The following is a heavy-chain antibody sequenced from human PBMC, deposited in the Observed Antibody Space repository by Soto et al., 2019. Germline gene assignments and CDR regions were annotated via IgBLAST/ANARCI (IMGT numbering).Heavy chain of an antibody. D-gene: IGHD1-26*01. CDR2: HYSGGST. CDR1: GFSVSSNY. J-gene: IGHJ5*02. Sequence: HPGGSLRLSCALSGFSVSSNYLSWVRQAPGKGLEWVSVHYSGGSTYYADSVQGRFTISRDKSNNTLYLQMRRVRAEDTAVYFCARHRHPRGTVGATSPLDPWGQGTQVTVS. CDR3: ARHRHPRGTVGATSPLDP. V-gene: IGHV3-53*01.